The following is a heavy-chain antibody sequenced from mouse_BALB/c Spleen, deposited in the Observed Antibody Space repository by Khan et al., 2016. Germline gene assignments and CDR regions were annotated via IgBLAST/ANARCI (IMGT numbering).Heavy chain of an antibody. J-gene: IGHJ2*01. V-gene: IGHV3-2*02. CDR3: TRATTVVSKDYFDY. D-gene: IGHD1-1*01. CDR1: GYSITSDYA. Sequence: VQLKESGPGLVKPSQSLSLTCTVTGYSITSDYAWNWIRQFPGNKLEWMGYISYSGSTSYNPSLKSRISITRDTSKNQFFLQLNSVTTEDTATYDYTRATTVVSKDYFDYWGQGTTLTVAS. CDR2: ISYSGST.